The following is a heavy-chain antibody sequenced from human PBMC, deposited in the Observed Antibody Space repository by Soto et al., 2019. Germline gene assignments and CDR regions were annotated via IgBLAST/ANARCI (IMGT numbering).Heavy chain of an antibody. V-gene: IGHV1-2*04. D-gene: IGHD1-26*01. CDR3: ARDIVGGDGHYGMDV. CDR2: INPNSGGT. Sequence: ASVKVSCKASGYTFTGYYMHWVRQAPGQGLEWMGWINPNSGGTNYAQKFQGWVTMTRDTSISTAYMELSRLRSDDTAVYYCARDIVGGDGHYGMDVWGQGTTVTVSS. J-gene: IGHJ6*02. CDR1: GYTFTGYY.